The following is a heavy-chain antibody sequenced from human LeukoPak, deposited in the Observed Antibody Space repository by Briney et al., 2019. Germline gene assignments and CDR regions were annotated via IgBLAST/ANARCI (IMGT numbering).Heavy chain of an antibody. J-gene: IGHJ4*02. CDR2: ISYNENTE. CDR3: VKVGPVVIQTAHFDS. CDR1: GFTFSNYG. Sequence: PGGSLRLSCAASGFTFSNYGMHWVRQAPGKGLEWVAVISYNENTENYAGSVKGRFTISRDNPKNKLYLQLNSLRPEDTAVYYCVKVGPVVIQTAHFDSWGQGTLVTVSS. V-gene: IGHV3-30*18. D-gene: IGHD2-2*01.